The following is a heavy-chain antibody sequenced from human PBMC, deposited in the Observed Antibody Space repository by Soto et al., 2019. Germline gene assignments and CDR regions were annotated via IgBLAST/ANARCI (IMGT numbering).Heavy chain of an antibody. CDR3: ARGELQWSTSWDFDY. D-gene: IGHD1-26*01. Sequence: SSETLSLTCTVSGGSISSGGYYWSWIRQHPGKGLEWIGYIYYSGSTYYNPSLKSRVTISVDTSKNQFSLKLSSVTAADTAVYYCARGELQWSTSWDFDYWGQGILVTVSS. CDR2: IYYSGST. CDR1: GGSISSGGYY. J-gene: IGHJ4*02. V-gene: IGHV4-31*03.